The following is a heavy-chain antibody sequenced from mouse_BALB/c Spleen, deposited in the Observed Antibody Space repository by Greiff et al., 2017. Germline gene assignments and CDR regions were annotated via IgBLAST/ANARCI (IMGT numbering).Heavy chain of an antibody. J-gene: IGHJ2*01. V-gene: IGHV3-2*02. CDR1: GYSITSDYA. CDR2: ISYSGST. CDR3: ARRDYGYDDGYYFDY. Sequence: EVKLMESGPGLVKPSQSLSLTCTVTGYSITSDYAWNWIRQFPGNKLEWMGYISYSGSTSYNPSLKSRISITRDTSKNQFFLQLNSVTTEDTATYYCARRDYGYDDGYYFDYWGQGTTLTVSS. D-gene: IGHD2-2*01.